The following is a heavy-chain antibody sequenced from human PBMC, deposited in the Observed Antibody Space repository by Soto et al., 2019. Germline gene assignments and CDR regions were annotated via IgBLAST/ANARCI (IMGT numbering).Heavy chain of an antibody. V-gene: IGHV1-69*13. Sequence: ASVKVSCKASGGTFSSYSISWVRQAPGQGLEWMGGIIPIFGTANYAQKFQGRVTITADESTSTAYMELSSLRSEDTAVYYCARGITGKGYSYGYFFGYYYGMDVWGQGTTVTVS. CDR2: IIPIFGTA. CDR1: GGTFSSYS. J-gene: IGHJ6*02. D-gene: IGHD5-18*01. CDR3: ARGITGKGYSYGYFFGYYYGMDV.